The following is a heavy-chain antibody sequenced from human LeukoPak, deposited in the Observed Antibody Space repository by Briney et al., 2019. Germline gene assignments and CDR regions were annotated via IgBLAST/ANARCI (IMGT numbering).Heavy chain of an antibody. CDR3: ARVGMSCSSTSCYTSWFDP. D-gene: IGHD2-2*02. CDR1: GGSISSYY. V-gene: IGHV4-59*01. CDR2: IYYSGST. J-gene: IGHJ5*02. Sequence: SETLSLTCTVSGGSISSYYWSWIRQPPGKGLEWIGYIYYSGSTNYNPSLKSRVTISVDTSKNQFSLKLSSVTAADTAVYYCARVGMSCSSTSCYTSWFDPWGQGTLVTVFS.